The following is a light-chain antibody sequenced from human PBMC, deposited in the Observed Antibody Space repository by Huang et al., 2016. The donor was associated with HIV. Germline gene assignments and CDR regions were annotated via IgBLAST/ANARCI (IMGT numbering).Light chain of an antibody. V-gene: IGKV2-28*01. CDR2: MGS. Sequence: DVVMTQSPLSLSVTPGEPASMSCRSNQSLLFNNEYFYLDWYLQKPGQSPQLLIYMGSSRASGVPDRFSGSGSGTDFTLKISRGEAEDVGIYYCMQALQTPRTFGHGTKVEIK. J-gene: IGKJ1*01. CDR3: MQALQTPRT. CDR1: QSLLFNNEYFY.